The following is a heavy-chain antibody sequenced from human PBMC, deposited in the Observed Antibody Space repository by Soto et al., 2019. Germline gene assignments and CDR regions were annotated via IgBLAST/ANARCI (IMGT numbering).Heavy chain of an antibody. D-gene: IGHD3-22*01. CDR1: GGTISSGDYS. CDR3: ARVRREYDNSGPVDY. V-gene: IGHV4-30-2*01. Sequence: SETLSLTCAVPGGTISSGDYSWNWIRQPPGKGLEWIGYIYYGGSTYYNPSLQSRVTMSVDRSRNQFSLKLNSVTAADTAVYYCARVRREYDNSGPVDYWGQGTLVTVSS. J-gene: IGHJ4*02. CDR2: IYYGGST.